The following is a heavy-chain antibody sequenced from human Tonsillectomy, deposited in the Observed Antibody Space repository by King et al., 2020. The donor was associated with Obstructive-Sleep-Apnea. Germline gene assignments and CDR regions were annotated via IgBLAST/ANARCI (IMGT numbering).Heavy chain of an antibody. CDR1: GGSISSFY. Sequence: VQLQESGPGLVKPSETLSLTCTVSGGSISSFYWSWIRQPPGKGLEWRGHLYHTGSTNYNPSLKSRVTIPVDTSKKHFSLRLSSVTAADTAVYFCAKWHQYGGTRYYFDYWGQGTLVTVSS. CDR2: LYHTGST. V-gene: IGHV4-59*01. J-gene: IGHJ4*02. CDR3: AKWHQYGGTRYYFDY. D-gene: IGHD2-8*01.